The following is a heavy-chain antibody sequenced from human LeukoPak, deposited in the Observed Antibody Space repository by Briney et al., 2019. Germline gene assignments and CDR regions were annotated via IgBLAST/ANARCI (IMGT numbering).Heavy chain of an antibody. Sequence: ASVKVSCKASGGTFSSYAISWARQAPGQGLEWMGGIIPIFGTANYAQKFQGRVTITADESTSTAYMELSSLRSEDTAVYYCARDPDYGSGTFDYWGQGTLVTVSS. CDR1: GGTFSSYA. J-gene: IGHJ4*02. CDR2: IIPIFGTA. V-gene: IGHV1-69*13. D-gene: IGHD3-10*01. CDR3: ARDPDYGSGTFDY.